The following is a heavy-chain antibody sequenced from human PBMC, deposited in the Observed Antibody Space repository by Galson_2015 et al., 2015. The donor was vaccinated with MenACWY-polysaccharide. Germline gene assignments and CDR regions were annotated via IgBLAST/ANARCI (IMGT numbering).Heavy chain of an antibody. J-gene: IGHJ4*02. CDR1: WDSVSSNSGS. Sequence: CAISWDSVSSNSGSWHWVRQSPSRGLEWLGRTYYRSKWYSYYGASVKGRITINPDTSKNQFSLQLNSVTPEDTAVYYCARIHSVSSSDFDYWGQGTLVTVSS. CDR3: ARIHSVSSSDFDY. V-gene: IGHV6-1*01. D-gene: IGHD5-18*01. CDR2: TYYRSKWYS.